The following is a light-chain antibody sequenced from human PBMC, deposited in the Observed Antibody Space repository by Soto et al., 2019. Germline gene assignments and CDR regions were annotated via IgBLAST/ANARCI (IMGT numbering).Light chain of an antibody. CDR3: CSYVGSSTVI. J-gene: IGLJ2*01. Sequence: QSALTQPASVSGSPGQSITISCTGTSSDVGNYNLVSWYQQHPGQAPKLLIYENIKWPSGASNRFSGSKSGSTASLTISGLQAEDEADYYCCSYVGSSTVIFGGGTKVTVL. V-gene: IGLV2-23*01. CDR1: SSDVGNYNL. CDR2: ENI.